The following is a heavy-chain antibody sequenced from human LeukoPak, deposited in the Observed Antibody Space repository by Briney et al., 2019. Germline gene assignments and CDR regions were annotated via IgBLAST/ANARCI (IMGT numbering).Heavy chain of an antibody. Sequence: GGSLRLSCAASGFTFSSYWMSWVRQAPGKGLEWVANIKPDGSEKYYVDSVKGRFTISRDNAKKSMYLQMNSLTAEDTAVYYCAELGITMIGGVWGKGTTVTISS. J-gene: IGHJ6*04. V-gene: IGHV3-7*01. CDR2: IKPDGSEK. CDR1: GFTFSSYW. CDR3: AELGITMIGGV. D-gene: IGHD3-10*01.